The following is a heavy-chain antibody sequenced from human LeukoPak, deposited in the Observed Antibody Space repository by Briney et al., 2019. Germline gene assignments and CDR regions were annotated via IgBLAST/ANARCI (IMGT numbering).Heavy chain of an antibody. CDR3: ARAEAAAGPPSYGMDV. CDR2: ISSSGTYI. Sequence: GGSLRLSCAASGFTFSNFGMHWVRQAPGKGLEWVSSISSSGTYISYAESVKGRFTISRDNAKNTLYLQMNSLRAEDTAVYYCARAEAAAGPPSYGMDVWGQGTTVTVSS. J-gene: IGHJ6*02. CDR1: GFTFSNFG. D-gene: IGHD6-13*01. V-gene: IGHV3-21*01.